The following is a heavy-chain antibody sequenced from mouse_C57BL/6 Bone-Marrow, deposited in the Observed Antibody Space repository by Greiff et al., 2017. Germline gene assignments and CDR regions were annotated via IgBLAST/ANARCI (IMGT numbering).Heavy chain of an antibody. V-gene: IGHV1-39*01. CDR1: GYSFTDYN. CDR2: INPTYGTT. D-gene: IGHD2-4*01. J-gene: IGHJ4*01. CDR3: ASGYDYDYAMDY. Sequence: VHVKQSGPELVKPGASVTISCKASGYSFTDYNMNWVKQSNGKSLEWIGVINPTYGTTSYNQQFKGKATLTVDQSSSTAYMQLNSLTSEYSAVYYCASGYDYDYAMDYWGQGTSVTVSS.